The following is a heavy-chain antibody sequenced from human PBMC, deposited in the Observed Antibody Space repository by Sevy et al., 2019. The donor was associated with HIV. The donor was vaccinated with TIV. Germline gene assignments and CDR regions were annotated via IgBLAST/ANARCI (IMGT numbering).Heavy chain of an antibody. Sequence: SETLSLTCTVSGGSISSSSYYWGWIRQPPGKGLEWIGSIYYSGSTYYNPSLKSRVTISVDTSKNQFSRKLSSVTAADTAVYYCVRHVEGYSYCRPGRYYFDYWGQGTLVTVSS. J-gene: IGHJ4*02. CDR2: IYYSGST. V-gene: IGHV4-39*01. D-gene: IGHD5-18*01. CDR3: VRHVEGYSYCRPGRYYFDY. CDR1: GGSISSSSYY.